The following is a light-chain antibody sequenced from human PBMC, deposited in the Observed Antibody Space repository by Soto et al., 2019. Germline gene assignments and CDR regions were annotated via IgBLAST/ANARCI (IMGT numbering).Light chain of an antibody. J-gene: IGKJ4*01. CDR3: QQANSFPLT. Sequence: DIQMTQSPSSVSASVGDRVTITCRASQGISSLLAGYQQKPWKAPTPLLHTASSLQSALPSRFSGSGSGTDFTLTISSLQPQDFATYYCQQANSFPLTFGGGTKVEIK. CDR1: QGISSL. CDR2: TAS. V-gene: IGKV1-12*01.